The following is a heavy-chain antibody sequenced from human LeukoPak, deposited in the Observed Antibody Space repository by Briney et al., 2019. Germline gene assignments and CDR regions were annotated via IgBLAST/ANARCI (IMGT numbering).Heavy chain of an antibody. CDR2: IIPIFGTA. Sequence: ASVKVSCKASGGTFSSYAISWVRQAPGQGLEWMGRIIPIFGTANYAQKFQGRVTITTDESTSTAYMELSSLRSEDMAVCYCSRDPGYGGGGYYFDYWGQGTLVTVSS. CDR1: GGTFSSYA. J-gene: IGHJ4*02. CDR3: SRDPGYGGGGYYFDY. V-gene: IGHV1-69*05. D-gene: IGHD5-18*01.